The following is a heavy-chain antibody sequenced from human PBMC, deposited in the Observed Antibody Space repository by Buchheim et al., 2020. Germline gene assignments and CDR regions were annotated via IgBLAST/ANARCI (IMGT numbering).Heavy chain of an antibody. V-gene: IGHV3-23*04. CDR3: AKAGSGYDYRGLFSGMDV. D-gene: IGHD5-12*01. J-gene: IGHJ6*02. CDR2: ISGSGGST. CDR1: GFTFSSYA. Sequence: EVQLVESGGGLVQPGGSLRLSCAASGFTFSSYAMSWVRQAPGKGLEWVSAISGSGGSTYYADSVKGRFTISRDNSKNPLYLQMNSLRAEDTAVYYCAKAGSGYDYRGLFSGMDVWGQGTT.